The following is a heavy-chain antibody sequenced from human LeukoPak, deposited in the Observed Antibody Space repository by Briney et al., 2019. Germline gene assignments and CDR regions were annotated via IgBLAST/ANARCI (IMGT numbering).Heavy chain of an antibody. J-gene: IGHJ5*02. CDR2: INHSGST. Sequence: SETLSLTCAVYGGSFSGYYWSWIRQLPGKGLEWIGEINHSGSTTYNPSPKSRVTISVDTSKTQFSLKLSSVTAADTAVYYCARGIKYQLLTGYNWSDPWGQGTLVTVSS. V-gene: IGHV4-34*01. D-gene: IGHD2-2*01. CDR1: GGSFSGYY. CDR3: ARGIKYQLLTGYNWSDP.